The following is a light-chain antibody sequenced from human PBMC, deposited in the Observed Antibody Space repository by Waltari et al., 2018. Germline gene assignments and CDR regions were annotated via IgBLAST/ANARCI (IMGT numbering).Light chain of an antibody. CDR2: AAS. Sequence: DIQLTKSPSFLSASIGDRVTIPCRASQGISSYLAWYQQKPGKAPKLLIYAASTLQSAVPSRFSGSGSGTEFTLTISSLQPEDFATYYCQELNTYPQSLTFGGGTKVEI. CDR3: QELNTYPQSLT. CDR1: QGISSY. J-gene: IGKJ4*01. V-gene: IGKV1-9*01.